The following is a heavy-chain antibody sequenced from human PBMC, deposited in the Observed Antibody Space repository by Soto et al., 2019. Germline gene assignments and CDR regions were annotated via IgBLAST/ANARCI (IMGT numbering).Heavy chain of an antibody. D-gene: IGHD2-8*02. CDR3: TGEVASGY. J-gene: IGHJ4*02. Sequence: QVQLVESGGGVVQPGRSLRLSCAVSGFTVSSFGMHWVRQAPGKGLEWVAVISRDGNTKFYADSVKGRFTISNDNSRNTLFLEMNSLRGDDMAVYYCTGEVASGYWGQGTLVTVSS. CDR2: ISRDGNTK. V-gene: IGHV3-30*03. CDR1: GFTVSSFG.